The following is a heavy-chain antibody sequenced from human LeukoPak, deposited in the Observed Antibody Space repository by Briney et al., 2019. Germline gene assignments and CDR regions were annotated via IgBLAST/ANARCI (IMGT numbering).Heavy chain of an antibody. J-gene: IGHJ4*02. CDR3: ARVNRFAETYSYGYFNYYDSSGYPRFDY. Sequence: SETLSLTCTVSGGSISGYYWSWIRQPAGKGLEWIGRIYISGSTNYNPSLKSRVTMSGDSSKNQFSLKLSSVTAADTAVYYCARVNRFAETYSYGYFNYYDSSGYPRFDYWGQGTLVTVSS. CDR1: GGSISGYY. D-gene: IGHD3-22*01. V-gene: IGHV4-4*07. CDR2: IYISGST.